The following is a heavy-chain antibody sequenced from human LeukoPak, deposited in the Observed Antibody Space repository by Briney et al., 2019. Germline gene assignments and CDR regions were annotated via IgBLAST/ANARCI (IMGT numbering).Heavy chain of an antibody. D-gene: IGHD1-26*01. V-gene: IGHV3-7*01. Sequence: GGSLRLSCAASGFTFTNSWMAWVRQAPGKGLDWVANIKQDGSTKHYADSLKGRFTIPRDNPNNSLYLQMNSLRADDTAVYYCARDTDGSLDFWGQGILVTVAS. CDR2: IKQDGSTK. J-gene: IGHJ4*02. CDR3: ARDTDGSLDF. CDR1: GFTFTNSW.